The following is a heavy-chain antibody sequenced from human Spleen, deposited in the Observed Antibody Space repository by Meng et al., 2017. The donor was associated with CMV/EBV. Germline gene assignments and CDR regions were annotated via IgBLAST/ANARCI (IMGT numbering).Heavy chain of an antibody. CDR2: ISGSGGTT. CDR1: GFTFSSYA. Sequence: GGSLRLSCAASGFTFSSYAMSWVRQAPGKGLEWVSAISGSGGTTYYADSVKGRFTISRDNSKNTLYLQMNSLRAEDTAVYYCARGGSGWYGGYDWFDPWGQGTLVTVSS. CDR3: ARGGSGWYGGYDWFDP. D-gene: IGHD6-19*01. J-gene: IGHJ5*02. V-gene: IGHV3-23*01.